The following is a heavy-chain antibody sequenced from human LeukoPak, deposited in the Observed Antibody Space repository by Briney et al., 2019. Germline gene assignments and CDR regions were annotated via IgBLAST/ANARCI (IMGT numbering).Heavy chain of an antibody. V-gene: IGHV3-30*01. J-gene: IGHJ4*02. CDR3: ARVEMPIIAVFDY. CDR1: GFSFSSFA. D-gene: IGHD5-24*01. CDR2: TSPAGNEI. Sequence: GRSLRLSCAASGFSFSSFALHWVRQAPGKGLEWVAATSPAGNEIYYADSVRGRFTISRDNSNNTLYLQMNSLRPEDTALYYCARVEMPIIAVFDYWGQGTLVTVSS.